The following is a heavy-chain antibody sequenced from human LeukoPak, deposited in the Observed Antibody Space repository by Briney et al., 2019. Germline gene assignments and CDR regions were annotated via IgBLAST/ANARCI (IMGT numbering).Heavy chain of an antibody. Sequence: PGGCLRLSCAASGFTFSSYAMHWVRQAPGKGLEWVAVISYDGSNKYYADSVKGRFTISRDNSKNTLYLQMNSLRAEDTAVYYCARDKLRGSAGNYYCMDVWGKGTTVTVSS. V-gene: IGHV3-30*04. CDR3: ARDKLRGSAGNYYCMDV. D-gene: IGHD1-26*01. CDR2: ISYDGSNK. CDR1: GFTFSSYA. J-gene: IGHJ6*03.